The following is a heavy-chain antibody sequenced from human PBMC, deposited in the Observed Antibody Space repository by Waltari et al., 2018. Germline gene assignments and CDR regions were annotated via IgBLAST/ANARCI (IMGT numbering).Heavy chain of an antibody. CDR2: ISGSGGST. J-gene: IGHJ6*03. D-gene: IGHD6-13*01. Sequence: VQLVESGGGLVQPGGSLRLSCAASGFTFSSYAMSWVRPAPGKGLEWVSAISGSGGSTYYADSVKGRFTISRDNSKNTLYLQMNSLRAEDTAVYYCAKGRAAAGTSPAYYYYYMDVWGKGTTVTVSS. CDR1: GFTFSSYA. V-gene: IGHV3-23*04. CDR3: AKGRAAAGTSPAYYYYYMDV.